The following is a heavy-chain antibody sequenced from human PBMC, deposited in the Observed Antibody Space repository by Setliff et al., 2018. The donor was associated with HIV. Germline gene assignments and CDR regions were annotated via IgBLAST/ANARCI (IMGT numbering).Heavy chain of an antibody. CDR2: IWYDGRNK. Sequence: PGGSLRLSCAASGFTFSSDGMHWVRQAPGKGLEWVAVIWYDGRNKYYADSVKGRFTISRDNSKNTLYLQMNSLRDEDTAVYSCAKTPSSGWYSLYLDYWGQGTLVTVSS. CDR3: AKTPSSGWYSLYLDY. CDR1: GFTFSSDG. J-gene: IGHJ4*02. D-gene: IGHD6-19*01. V-gene: IGHV3-33*06.